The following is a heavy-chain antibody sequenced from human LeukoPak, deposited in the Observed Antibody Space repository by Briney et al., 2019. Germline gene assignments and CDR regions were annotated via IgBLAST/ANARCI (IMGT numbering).Heavy chain of an antibody. CDR1: GGSFSGYY. CDR3: ARGLGGYSYGFPAYYGMDV. D-gene: IGHD5-18*01. J-gene: IGHJ6*02. CDR2: INHSGST. V-gene: IGHV4-34*01. Sequence: PSETLSLTCAVYGGSFSGYYWSWIRQPPGKGLEWIGEINHSGSTNYNPSLKCRVTISVDTSKNQFSLKLSSVTAADTAVYYCARGLGGYSYGFPAYYGMDVWGQGTTVTVSS.